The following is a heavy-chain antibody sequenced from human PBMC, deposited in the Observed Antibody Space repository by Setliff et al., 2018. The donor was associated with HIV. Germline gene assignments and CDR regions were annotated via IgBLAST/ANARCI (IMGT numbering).Heavy chain of an antibody. CDR3: AREKSGAGLLDAFDI. D-gene: IGHD1-26*01. Sequence: SETLSLTCTVSGGSISSDDYYWNWIRQPPGKGLEWIGYITYSGSAYYNPSLKSRVTISVDTSKNQFSLKLSSVTAADTAVYYCAREKSGAGLLDAFDIWGQGTMVTVSS. J-gene: IGHJ3*02. V-gene: IGHV4-30-4*02. CDR2: ITYSGSA. CDR1: GGSISSDDYY.